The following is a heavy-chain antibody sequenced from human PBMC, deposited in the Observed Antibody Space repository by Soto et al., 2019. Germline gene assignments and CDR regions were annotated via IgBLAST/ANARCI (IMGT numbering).Heavy chain of an antibody. CDR1: GGSISSGGYY. V-gene: IGHV4-31*03. CDR2: IYYSGST. CDR3: ARNVVAPAGEAFPI. J-gene: IGHJ3*02. Sequence: PSETLSLTCTVSGGSISSGGYYWSWIRQHPGKGLEWIGYIYYSGSTYYNPSLKSRVTISVDTSKNQFSLKLSSVTAADTAVYYCARNVVAPAGEAFPIWGHCTMVNVSS. D-gene: IGHD6-25*01.